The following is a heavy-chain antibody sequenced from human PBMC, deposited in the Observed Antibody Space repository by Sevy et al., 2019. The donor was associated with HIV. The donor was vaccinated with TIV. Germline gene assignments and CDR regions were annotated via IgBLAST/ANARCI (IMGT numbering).Heavy chain of an antibody. CDR1: GFTLSDYY. V-gene: IGHV3-11*01. Sequence: GGSLRLSCAASGFTLSDYYMSWVRQAPGKGLEWVSYISSSSSTIYYANYVKGRFTISRDNAKNSLYLHMNSLRSEETAVYYCAREKAAAVTYGYWGQGTLVIVSS. J-gene: IGHJ4*02. D-gene: IGHD6-13*01. CDR3: AREKAAAVTYGY. CDR2: ISSSSSTI.